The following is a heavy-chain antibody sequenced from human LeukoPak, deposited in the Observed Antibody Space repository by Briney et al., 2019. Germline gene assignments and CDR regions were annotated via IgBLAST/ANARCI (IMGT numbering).Heavy chain of an antibody. CDR2: IKQDGSEK. V-gene: IGHV3-7*01. CDR3: ARVGRYYDILTDYYSGYYFDY. D-gene: IGHD3-9*01. CDR1: GFTFSSYW. Sequence: GGSLRLSCAASGFTFSSYWMSWVRQAPGKGLEWVANIKQDGSEKYYVDSVKGRFTISRDNAKNSLFLQMNSLRAEDTAVYYCARVGRYYDILTDYYSGYYFDYWGQGTLVTVSS. J-gene: IGHJ4*02.